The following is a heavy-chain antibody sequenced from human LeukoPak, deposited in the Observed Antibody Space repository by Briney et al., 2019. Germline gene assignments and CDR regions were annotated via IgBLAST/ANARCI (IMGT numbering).Heavy chain of an antibody. CDR2: IYYSGST. Sequence: SETLSLTCTVSGGSISSYYWGWIRQPPGKGLEWIGYIYYSGSTNYNPSLKSRVTISVDTSKNQFSLKLSSMTAADTAVYYCARVGGYCSSTSCYYYGMDVWGKGTTVTVSS. J-gene: IGHJ6*04. D-gene: IGHD2-2*01. CDR1: GGSISSYY. V-gene: IGHV4-59*01. CDR3: ARVGGYCSSTSCYYYGMDV.